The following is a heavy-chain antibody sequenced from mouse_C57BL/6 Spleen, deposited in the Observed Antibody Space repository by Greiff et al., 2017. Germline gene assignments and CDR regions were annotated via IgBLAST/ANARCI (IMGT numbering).Heavy chain of an antibody. CDR2: TYWDDDK. CDR1: GFSLSTSGMG. J-gene: IGHJ3*01. CDR3: ARRDGYYGGFAY. V-gene: IGHV8-12*01. D-gene: IGHD2-3*01. Sequence: QVTLQVSGPGILQSSQTLSLTCSFSGFSLSTSGMGVSWIRQPSGKGLEWLAHTYWDDDKRYNPSLKSRLTISKDTSRNQVFLKITSVDTADTATACCARRDGYYGGFAYWGQGTLVTVSA.